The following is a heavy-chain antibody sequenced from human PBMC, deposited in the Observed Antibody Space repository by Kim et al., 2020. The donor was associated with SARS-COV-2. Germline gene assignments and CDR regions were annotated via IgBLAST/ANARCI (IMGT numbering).Heavy chain of an antibody. V-gene: IGHV4-39*01. J-gene: IGHJ4*02. D-gene: IGHD6-19*01. Sequence: FNPACKRRVTISVDTSKNQFSLKLSSVTAADTAVYFCPRHVRSGWYYFDSWGQGTLVTVSS. CDR3: PRHVRSGWYYFDS.